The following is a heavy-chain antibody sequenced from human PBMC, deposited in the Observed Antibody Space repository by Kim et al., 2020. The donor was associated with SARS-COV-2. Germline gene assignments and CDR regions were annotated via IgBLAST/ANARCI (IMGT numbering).Heavy chain of an antibody. CDR2: IYYSGST. J-gene: IGHJ4*02. Sequence: SETLSLTCTVSGGSISSSSYYWGWIRQPPGKGLEWIGSIYYSGSTYYNPSLKSRVTISVDTSKNQFSLKLSSVTAADTAVYYCARQSIAAAPVDYWGQGTLVTVSS. D-gene: IGHD6-13*01. V-gene: IGHV4-39*01. CDR3: ARQSIAAAPVDY. CDR1: GGSISSSSYY.